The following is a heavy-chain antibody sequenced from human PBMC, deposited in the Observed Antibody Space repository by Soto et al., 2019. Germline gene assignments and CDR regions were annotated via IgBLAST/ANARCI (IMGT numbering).Heavy chain of an antibody. CDR2: ISAYNGNT. V-gene: IGHV1-18*01. J-gene: IGHJ6*03. D-gene: IGHD3-3*01. CDR3: ARVAYDFWSGLALGYMDV. CDR1: GYTFTSYG. Sequence: ASVKVSCKASGYTFTSYGISWVRQAPGQGLEWMGWISAYNGNTNYAQKLQGRVTMTTDTSTSTAYMELRSLRSDDTAVYYCARVAYDFWSGLALGYMDVWGKGTTVTSP.